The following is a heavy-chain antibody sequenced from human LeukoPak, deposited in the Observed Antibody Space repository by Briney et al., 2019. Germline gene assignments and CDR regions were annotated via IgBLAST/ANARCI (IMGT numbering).Heavy chain of an antibody. Sequence: SVKVSCKASGGTFTSYAISWVRQAPGQGLEWMGRIIPIFGTANYAQKFQGRVTITTDESTSTAYMELSSLRSEDTAVYYCARDRISPRTGDNPYYFDYWGQGTLVTVSS. J-gene: IGHJ4*02. CDR2: IIPIFGTA. D-gene: IGHD7-27*01. V-gene: IGHV1-69*05. CDR3: ARDRISPRTGDNPYYFDY. CDR1: GGTFTSYA.